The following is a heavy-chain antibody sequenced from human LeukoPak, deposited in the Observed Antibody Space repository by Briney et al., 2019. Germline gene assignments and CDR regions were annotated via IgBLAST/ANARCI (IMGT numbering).Heavy chain of an antibody. V-gene: IGHV4-59*08. CDR2: IYYSGST. Sequence: SETLSLTCTVSGGSISSYYWSWIRQPPGKGLEWIGYIYYSGSTNYNPSLKSRVTIPVDTSKNQFSLKLSSVTAADTAVYYCARHKLHLGYCSSTSCYPSDYWGQGTLVTVSS. J-gene: IGHJ4*02. D-gene: IGHD2-2*01. CDR1: GGSISSYY. CDR3: ARHKLHLGYCSSTSCYPSDY.